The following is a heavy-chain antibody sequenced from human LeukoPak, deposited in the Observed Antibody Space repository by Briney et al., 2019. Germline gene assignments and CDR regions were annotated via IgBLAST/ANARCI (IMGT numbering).Heavy chain of an antibody. CDR1: GFTFSSYG. CDR3: AKDRRAGSYDY. V-gene: IGHV3-30*18. CDR2: ILYDGGNK. J-gene: IGHJ4*02. D-gene: IGHD3-10*01. Sequence: GGSLRLSCAASGFTFSSYGMHWVRQAPGKGLEWVAVILYDGGNKYYVDSVKGRFTISRDNSKNTLYLQMNSLRAEDTAVYYCAKDRRAGSYDYWGQGTLVTVSS.